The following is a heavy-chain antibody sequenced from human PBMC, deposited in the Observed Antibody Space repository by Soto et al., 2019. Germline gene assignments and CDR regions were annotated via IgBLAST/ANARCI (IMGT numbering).Heavy chain of an antibody. CDR1: ESTLSPLA. J-gene: IGHJ4*02. D-gene: IGHD3-22*01. Sequence: QVQLVESGGGVVQSGGSLKLSCAAPESTLSPLAMHWVRQAQGKGLEWMPIISYGGANKYYAASVKGRFTISRDISESTLYLQMNSLRTEDTAVYYCAREEFEDGRGHFDYWGQGTLVSVSS. V-gene: IGHV3-30-3*01. CDR3: AREEFEDGRGHFDY. CDR2: ISYGGANK.